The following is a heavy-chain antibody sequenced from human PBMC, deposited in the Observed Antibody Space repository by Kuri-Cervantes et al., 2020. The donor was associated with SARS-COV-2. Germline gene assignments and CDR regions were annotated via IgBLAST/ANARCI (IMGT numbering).Heavy chain of an antibody. D-gene: IGHD6-19*01. J-gene: IGHJ4*02. CDR3: ARGSSGWFPYYYFDY. CDR2: IRYDGSNK. CDR1: GFTFSSYG. Sequence: GGSLRLSCAASGFTFSSYGMHWVRQAPGKGLEWVAFIRYDGSNKYYADSVKGRFTISRDNSKNTLYLQMNSLRAEDTAVYYCARGSSGWFPYYYFDYWGQGTRGTVSS. V-gene: IGHV3-30*02.